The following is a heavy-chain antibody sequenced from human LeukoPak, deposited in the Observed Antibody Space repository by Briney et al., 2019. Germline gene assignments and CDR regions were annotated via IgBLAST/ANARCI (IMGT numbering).Heavy chain of an antibody. CDR3: ARPGYSYGLGYYFDY. CDR2: INHSGST. J-gene: IGHJ4*02. D-gene: IGHD5-18*01. CDR1: GGSFSGYY. Sequence: PSETLSLTCAVYGGSFSGYYWSWIRQPPGKGLEWIGEINHSGSTNYNPSLKSRVTISVDTSKNQFSLKLSSVTAADTAVYYCARPGYSYGLGYYFDYWGQGTLVTVSS. V-gene: IGHV4-34*01.